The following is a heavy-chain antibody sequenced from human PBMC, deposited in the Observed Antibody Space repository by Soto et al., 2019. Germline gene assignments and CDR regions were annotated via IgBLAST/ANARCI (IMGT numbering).Heavy chain of an antibody. V-gene: IGHV3-30*04. J-gene: IGHJ4*02. CDR2: ISSDEKKT. CDR1: GFTFSIFA. CDR3: AIGGVSGYDLIRLIHV. Sequence: QVQLVESGGGVVQPGRSLRLSCAASGFTFSIFAMHCVRQAPGKGLEWVAVISSDEKKTYYADSVKGRFTISRDTSKNTLYLQITSLGTDDTDVSYCAIGGVSGYDLIRLIHVWGQGTQVTVSS. D-gene: IGHD5-12*01.